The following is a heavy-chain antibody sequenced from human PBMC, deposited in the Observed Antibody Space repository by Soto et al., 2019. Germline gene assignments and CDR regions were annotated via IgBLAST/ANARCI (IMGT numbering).Heavy chain of an antibody. D-gene: IGHD2-2*01. CDR1: GGSISSGGYS. CDR3: AASQLLWNWFDP. CDR2: IYHSGST. Sequence: SETLSLTCAVSGGSISSGGYSWSWIRQPPGKGLEWIGYIYHSGSTYYNPSLKSRVTISVDRSKNQFSLKLSSVTAADTAVYYCAASQLLWNWFDPWGQGTLVTVSS. J-gene: IGHJ5*02. V-gene: IGHV4-30-2*01.